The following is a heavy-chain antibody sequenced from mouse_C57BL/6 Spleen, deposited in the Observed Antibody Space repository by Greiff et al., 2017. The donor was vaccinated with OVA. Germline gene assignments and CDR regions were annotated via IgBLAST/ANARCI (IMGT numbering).Heavy chain of an antibody. CDR3: ARGYDGYPPWFAY. Sequence: VQLQQSGAELARPGASVKLSCKASGYTFTSYGISWVKQRTGQGLEWIGEIYPRSGNTYYNEKFKGKATLTADKSSSTAYMELRSLTSEDSAVYFCARGYDGYPPWFAYWGQGTLVTVSA. CDR2: IYPRSGNT. CDR1: GYTFTSYG. D-gene: IGHD2-3*01. V-gene: IGHV1-81*01. J-gene: IGHJ3*01.